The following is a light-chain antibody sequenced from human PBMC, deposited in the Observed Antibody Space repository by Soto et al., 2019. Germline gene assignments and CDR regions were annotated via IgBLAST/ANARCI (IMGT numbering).Light chain of an antibody. CDR3: QQANSFPWT. V-gene: IGKV1D-12*01. Sequence: IQMTQSPSSVSASVGDRVTITCRASQDISGWLAWFQQKPGEAPKLLIYGAFSLQSGVPSRFSGSGSGTDFTLTISSLQPEDSATYYCQQANSFPWTFGQGTKVEIK. J-gene: IGKJ1*01. CDR2: GAF. CDR1: QDISGW.